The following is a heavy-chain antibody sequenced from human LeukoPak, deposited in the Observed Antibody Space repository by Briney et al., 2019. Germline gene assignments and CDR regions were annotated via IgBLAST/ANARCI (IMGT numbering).Heavy chain of an antibody. CDR1: GFTFSDYY. V-gene: IGHV3-11*04. CDR3: ARFIAAGAFDY. Sequence: GGSLRLSCAASGFTFSDYYMSWIRQAPGKGLEWVSYISSSGSTIYHADSVKGRFTISRDNAKNSLYLQMNSLRAEDTAVYYCARFIAAGAFDYWGQGTLVTVSS. J-gene: IGHJ4*02. CDR2: ISSSGSTI. D-gene: IGHD6-13*01.